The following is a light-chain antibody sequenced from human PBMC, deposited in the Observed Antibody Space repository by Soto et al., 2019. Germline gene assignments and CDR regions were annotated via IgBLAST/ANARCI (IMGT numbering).Light chain of an antibody. CDR2: EVS. V-gene: IGLV2-14*01. J-gene: IGLJ1*01. CDR3: SSYKSSSTLYV. CDR1: SSDVGGYNY. Sequence: QSVLTRPASVSGSPGQSITISCTGTSSDVGGYNYVSWYQQHPGKAPKLMIYEVSNRPSGVSNRFSGSKSGNTASLTISGLQAEDEADYYCSSYKSSSTLYVFGTGTKVT.